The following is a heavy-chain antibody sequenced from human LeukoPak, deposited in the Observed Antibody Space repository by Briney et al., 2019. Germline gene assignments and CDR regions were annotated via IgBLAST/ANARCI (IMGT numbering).Heavy chain of an antibody. CDR2: IYYSGST. CDR1: GGSISSSSYY. D-gene: IGHD3-22*01. CDR3: ARDSDDSSGYNWFDP. J-gene: IGHJ5*02. Sequence: PSETLSLTCTVSGGSISSSSYYWGWIRQPPGKGMEWIGSIYYSGSTYYNPSLKSRVTISVDTSKNQFSLKLSSVTAADTAVYYCARDSDDSSGYNWFDPWGQGTLVTVSS. V-gene: IGHV4-39*07.